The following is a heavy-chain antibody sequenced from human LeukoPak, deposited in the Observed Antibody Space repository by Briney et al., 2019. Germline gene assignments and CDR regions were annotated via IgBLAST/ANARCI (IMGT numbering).Heavy chain of an antibody. Sequence: GGSLRLSCTASGFTFSSYGMSWVRQAPGKGLEWVSGISGSGGSTYYADSVKGRFTISRDNSKSTLYLQMNSLRAEDTAVYYCAKSSWSKKVEDYWGQGTLVTVSS. CDR2: ISGSGGST. J-gene: IGHJ4*02. CDR3: AKSSWSKKVEDY. CDR1: GFTFSSYG. V-gene: IGHV3-23*01. D-gene: IGHD6-13*01.